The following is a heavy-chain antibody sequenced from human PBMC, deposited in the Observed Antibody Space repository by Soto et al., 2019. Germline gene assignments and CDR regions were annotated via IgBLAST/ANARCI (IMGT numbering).Heavy chain of an antibody. Sequence: ASVKVSCKASGYTFTSYGISWVRQAPGQGLEWMGWISAYNGNTNYAQKLQGRVTMTTDTSTSTAYMELRSLRSDDTAVYYCAREQLGYCSSTSCYGDYWGQGTLVTVSS. J-gene: IGHJ4*02. V-gene: IGHV1-18*01. CDR2: ISAYNGNT. CDR3: AREQLGYCSSTSCYGDY. CDR1: GYTFTSYG. D-gene: IGHD2-2*01.